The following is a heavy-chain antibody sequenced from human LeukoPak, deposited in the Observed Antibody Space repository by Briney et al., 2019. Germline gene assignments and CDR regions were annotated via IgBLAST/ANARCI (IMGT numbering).Heavy chain of an antibody. CDR1: GGSFSGYY. CDR3: ARRGIQLWFSDCFYP. J-gene: IGHJ5*02. Sequence: PSETLSLTCAVYGGSFSGYYWSWIRQPPGKGLEWIGEINHSGSTNYNPSLKSRFTISVDTSKNQFSLKLSTVTAADTAVYYCARRGIQLWFSDCFYPWGQGTLVTFSA. D-gene: IGHD5-18*01. V-gene: IGHV4-34*01. CDR2: INHSGST.